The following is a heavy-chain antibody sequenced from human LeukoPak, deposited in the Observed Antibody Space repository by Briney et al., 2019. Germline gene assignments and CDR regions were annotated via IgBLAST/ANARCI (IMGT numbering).Heavy chain of an antibody. J-gene: IGHJ5*02. Sequence: PSETLSLTCAVSGGSISSSNWWSWVRQPPGKGLEWIGEIYHRGSTNYNPSLNSRVTISVDKSKNQFSPKLSSVTAADTAVYYCARLITMVRGLEDWFDPWGQGSLVTVSS. CDR3: ARLITMVRGLEDWFDP. V-gene: IGHV4-4*02. CDR1: GGSISSSNW. CDR2: IYHRGST. D-gene: IGHD3-10*01.